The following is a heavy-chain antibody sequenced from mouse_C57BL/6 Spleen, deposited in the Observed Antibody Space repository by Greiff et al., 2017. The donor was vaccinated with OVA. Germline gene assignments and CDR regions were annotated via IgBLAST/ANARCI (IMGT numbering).Heavy chain of an antibody. CDR3: AREGTVVARDWYFDV. V-gene: IGHV5-16*01. J-gene: IGHJ1*03. CDR2: INYDGSST. Sequence: EVQLVVSEGGLVQPGSSMKLSCTASGFTFSDYYMAWVRQVPEKGLEWVANINYDGSSTYYLDSLKSRFIISRDNAKNILYLQMSSLKSEDTATYYCAREGTVVARDWYFDVWGTGTTVTVSS. CDR1: GFTFSDYY. D-gene: IGHD1-1*01.